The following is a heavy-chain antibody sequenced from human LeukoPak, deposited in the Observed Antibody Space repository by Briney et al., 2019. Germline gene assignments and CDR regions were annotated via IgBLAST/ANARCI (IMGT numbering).Heavy chain of an antibody. J-gene: IGHJ4*02. CDR1: GYSISSGYY. D-gene: IGHD6-6*01. CDR3: ARWFSNSHFDY. Sequence: SETLSLTCAVSGYSISSGYYWGWIRQPPGKGLEWIGNIYHSGSTYYNPSLKSRVTISVDTSKNQFSLKLSSVTAADTAVYYCARWFSNSHFDYWGQGTLVTVSS. CDR2: IYHSGST. V-gene: IGHV4-38-2*01.